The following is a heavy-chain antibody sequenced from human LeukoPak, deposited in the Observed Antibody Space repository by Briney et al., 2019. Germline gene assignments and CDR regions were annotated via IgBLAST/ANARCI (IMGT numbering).Heavy chain of an antibody. Sequence: PSESLSLTCTVSGGSISSGSYYWSWIRQPAGKRLEWIGLVYSSGGTTYNPSLKSRVTISLDTSKNHFSLKLSSVTAADTAVYYCARDREELGYYYYYMDVWGKGTTVTVSS. D-gene: IGHD1-7*01. J-gene: IGHJ6*03. CDR1: GGSISSGSYY. CDR2: VYSSGGT. V-gene: IGHV4-61*02. CDR3: ARDREELGYYYYYMDV.